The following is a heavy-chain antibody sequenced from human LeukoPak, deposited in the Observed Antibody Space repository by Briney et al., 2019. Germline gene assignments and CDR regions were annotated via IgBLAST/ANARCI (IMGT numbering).Heavy chain of an antibody. CDR1: GFTFSSYSMN. V-gene: IGHV4-39*01. CDR3: ARLSGNNFDY. D-gene: IGHD1-14*01. CDR2: IYYSGST. Sequence: GSLRLSCAASGFTFSSYSMNWVRQPPGKGLEWIGSIYYSGSTYYNPSLKSRVTISVDTSKNQFSLKLSSVTAADTAVYYCARLSGNNFDYWGQGTLVTVSS. J-gene: IGHJ4*02.